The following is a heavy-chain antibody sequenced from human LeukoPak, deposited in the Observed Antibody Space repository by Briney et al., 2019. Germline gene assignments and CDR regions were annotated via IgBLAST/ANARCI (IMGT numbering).Heavy chain of an antibody. CDR1: GGSISSGGYY. D-gene: IGHD3-10*01. Sequence: SETLSLTCTVSGGSISSGGYYWSWIRQHPGKGLEWIGYIYYSGSTYYNPSLKSRVTISVDTSKNQFSLKLSSVTAADTAVYYCARAGYYGSGRINWFDPWGQGTLVTVPS. CDR2: IYYSGST. J-gene: IGHJ5*02. CDR3: ARAGYYGSGRINWFDP. V-gene: IGHV4-31*03.